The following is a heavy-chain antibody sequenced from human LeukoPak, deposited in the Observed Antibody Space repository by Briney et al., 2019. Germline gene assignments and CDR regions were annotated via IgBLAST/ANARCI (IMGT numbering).Heavy chain of an antibody. CDR2: INKDGSEK. V-gene: IGHV3-7*01. CDR3: ARQDHGPDY. CDR1: GFTFSNHW. J-gene: IGHJ4*02. D-gene: IGHD1-14*01. Sequence: PGGSLRLSCSASGFTFSNHWMNWVHQAPGKGLEWVANINKDGSEKNYVDSVKGRFTISRDNAKNSLYLQMNYLRPEDTAVYYCARQDHGPDYWGQGTLVTVSS.